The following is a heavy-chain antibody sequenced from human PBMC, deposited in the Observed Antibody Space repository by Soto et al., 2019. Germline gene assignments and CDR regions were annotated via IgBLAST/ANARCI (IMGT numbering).Heavy chain of an antibody. J-gene: IGHJ6*02. CDR3: AREDYGDEHEYYYYGMDV. Sequence: ASVKVSCKASGYTFTSYGISWVRQAPGQGLEWMGWISAYNGNTNYAQKLQGRVTMTTDTSTSTAYMELRSLRSDDTAVYYCAREDYGDEHEYYYYGMDVWGQGTTVTVSS. CDR2: ISAYNGNT. D-gene: IGHD4-17*01. CDR1: GYTFTSYG. V-gene: IGHV1-18*04.